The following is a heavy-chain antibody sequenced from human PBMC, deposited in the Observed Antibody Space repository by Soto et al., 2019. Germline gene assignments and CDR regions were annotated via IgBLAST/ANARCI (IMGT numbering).Heavy chain of an antibody. CDR3: ARIQSISMIVVPKPYFDY. D-gene: IGHD3-22*01. V-gene: IGHV2-26*01. J-gene: IGHJ4*02. Sequence: ESGPTLVNPTETLTLTCTVSGFSLSNPRVGVSWIRQPPGKSLEWLAHIFSNDEKSYSTSLKSRLTISRDTSKSQVVLTMTNMDHVDKATYYCARIQSISMIVVPKPYFDYWGQGALLTVST. CDR2: IFSNDEK. CDR1: GFSLSNPRVG.